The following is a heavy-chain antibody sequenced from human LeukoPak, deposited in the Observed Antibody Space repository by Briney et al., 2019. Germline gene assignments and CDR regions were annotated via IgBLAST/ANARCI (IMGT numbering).Heavy chain of an antibody. CDR2: INPNSGGT. Sequence: ASVKVSCKASGYTFTGYYMHWVRQAPGQGLEWMGWINPNSGGTNYAQKFQGRVTMTRDTSISTAHMELSRLRSDDTAVYYCARDPPKYVDTAMSDAFDIWGQGTMVTVSS. J-gene: IGHJ3*02. CDR1: GYTFTGYY. D-gene: IGHD5-18*01. CDR3: ARDPPKYVDTAMSDAFDI. V-gene: IGHV1-2*02.